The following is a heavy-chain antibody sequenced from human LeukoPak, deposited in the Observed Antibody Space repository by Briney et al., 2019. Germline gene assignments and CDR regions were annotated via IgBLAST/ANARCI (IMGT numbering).Heavy chain of an antibody. CDR3: ARERALSITMVRGAKDY. J-gene: IGHJ4*02. CDR2: INPNSGGT. Sequence: ASVKVSCKASGYTFTGYYMHWVRQASGQGLEWMGWINPNSGGTNYAQKFQGRVTMTRDTSISTAYMELSRLRSDDTAVYYCARERALSITMVRGAKDYWGQGTLVTVSS. D-gene: IGHD3-10*01. V-gene: IGHV1-2*02. CDR1: GYTFTGYY.